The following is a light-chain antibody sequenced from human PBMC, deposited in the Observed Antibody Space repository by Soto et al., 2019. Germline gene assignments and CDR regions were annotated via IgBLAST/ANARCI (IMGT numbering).Light chain of an antibody. CDR2: DTS. CDR1: QSVSTY. J-gene: IGKJ5*01. Sequence: VLTQSPVTLSLSPGDRATLSCRASQSVSTYLAWYRQAPGQPPRLLIYDTSNRATGVPPRFSGSRSGTDFPLTISGVEPEDFALYFCHQRNTFGQGTRLEIK. V-gene: IGKV3-11*01. CDR3: HQRNT.